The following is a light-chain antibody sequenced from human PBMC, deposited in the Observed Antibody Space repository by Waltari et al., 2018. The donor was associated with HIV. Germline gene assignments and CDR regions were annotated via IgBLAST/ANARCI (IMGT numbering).Light chain of an antibody. V-gene: IGKV1-12*01. Sequence: DILMTQSPSSVSASVGDSVTVTCRARQTLTTWLTWYRQKPGTAPEVLIYATSTLQTGVPQRVRGGRSETNFARTVSGHQPEDFATYSWQQAESLPWTFGQGTKVEMK. CDR1: QTLTTW. J-gene: IGKJ1*01. CDR3: QQAESLPWT. CDR2: ATS.